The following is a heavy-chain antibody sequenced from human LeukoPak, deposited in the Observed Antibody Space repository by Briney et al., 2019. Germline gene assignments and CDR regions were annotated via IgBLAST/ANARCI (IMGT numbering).Heavy chain of an antibody. CDR1: GGSFSGYY. CDR3: ARGLYCSSTSCQEPFDY. D-gene: IGHD2-2*01. CDR2: INHSGST. Sequence: PSETLSLTCAVSGGSFSGYYWSWIRQPPGKGLEWIGEINHSGSTNYNPALKSRVTIFAEKSKNQSPLMLSSIPAADTAVYYCARGLYCSSTSCQEPFDYWGQGTLVTVSS. V-gene: IGHV4-34*01. J-gene: IGHJ4*02.